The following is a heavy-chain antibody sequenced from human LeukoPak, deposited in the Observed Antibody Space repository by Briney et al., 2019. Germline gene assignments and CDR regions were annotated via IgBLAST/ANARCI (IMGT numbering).Heavy chain of an antibody. CDR2: IGPHSTFT. CDR3: VREGEGPLSKDFDY. J-gene: IGHJ4*02. D-gene: IGHD2/OR15-2a*01. CDR1: GFTFTDHY. Sequence: ASVKVSCKSSGFTFTDHYIHWVRQSPGQGLEWMGYIGPHSTFTSSPQEFQGRVTMTRDASMSTAYMELTRLTSDDTAVYYCVREGEGPLSKDFDYWGQGTLVTVSS. V-gene: IGHV1-2*02.